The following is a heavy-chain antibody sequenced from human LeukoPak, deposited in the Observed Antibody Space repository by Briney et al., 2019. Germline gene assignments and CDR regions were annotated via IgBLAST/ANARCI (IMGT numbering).Heavy chain of an antibody. CDR1: GFTFSSYA. D-gene: IGHD3-22*01. J-gene: IGHJ3*02. Sequence: GGSLRLSCAASGFTFSSYAMSWVRQAPGKGLEWVSGISGSGGSTHYADSVKGRFTISRDNSKNTLYLQMNSLRAEDTAVYYCAKPRDSSPHYAFDIWGQGTMVTVSS. V-gene: IGHV3-23*01. CDR2: ISGSGGST. CDR3: AKPRDSSPHYAFDI.